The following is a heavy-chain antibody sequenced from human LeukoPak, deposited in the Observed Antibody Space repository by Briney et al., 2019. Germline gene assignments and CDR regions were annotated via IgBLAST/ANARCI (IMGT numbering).Heavy chain of an antibody. CDR1: GYTFTSYD. D-gene: IGHD7-27*01. V-gene: IGHV1-8*01. CDR3: ARNYLGLSY. CDR2: MNPNSGYT. Sequence: ASVKVSCKASGYTFTSYDIIWVRQATGQGLERMGWMNPNSGYTGSAQKFQGRVTMTSDTSISTAYMELSSLTSEDTAVYYCARNYLGLSYWGQGSLVTVSS. J-gene: IGHJ4*02.